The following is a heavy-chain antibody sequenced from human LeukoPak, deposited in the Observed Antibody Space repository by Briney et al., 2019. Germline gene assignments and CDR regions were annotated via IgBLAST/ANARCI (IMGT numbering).Heavy chain of an antibody. CDR2: IGPTGSDR. V-gene: IGHV3-21*06. D-gene: IGHD1-14*01. J-gene: IGHJ4*02. CDR1: GFTFSSYS. Sequence: GSLRLSFAASGFTFSSYSINWVRQAPGKGLEWVASIGPTGSDRYHADSIKGRFTISRDNANNFLYLQMNSLRAEDTAVYYCATETNGRHYDYWGQGTLLTVSS. CDR3: ATETNGRHYDY.